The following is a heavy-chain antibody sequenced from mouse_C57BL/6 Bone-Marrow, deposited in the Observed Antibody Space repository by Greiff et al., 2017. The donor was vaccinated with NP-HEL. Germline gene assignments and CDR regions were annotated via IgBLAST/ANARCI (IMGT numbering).Heavy chain of an antibody. CDR1: GFSLTSYG. CDR2: IWSGGST. CDR3: ASYYDYDWFAY. J-gene: IGHJ3*01. D-gene: IGHD2-4*01. V-gene: IGHV2-2*01. Sequence: VQLQQPGPGLVQPSQSLSITCTVSGFSLTSYGVHWVRQSPGKGLEWLGVIWSGGSTDYNAAFISRLSISKDNSKSQVFFKMNSLQADDTAIYYCASYYDYDWFAYWGQGTLVTVSA.